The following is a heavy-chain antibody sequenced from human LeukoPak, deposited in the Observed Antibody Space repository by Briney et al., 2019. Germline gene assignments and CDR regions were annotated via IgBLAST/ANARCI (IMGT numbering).Heavy chain of an antibody. Sequence: GGSLRPSCVTSGFTFSSYAMSWGRQAPGKGLEWGSVISGSGGTTYYADSVKGRFTISRDNSKSTPYLQKNSLSPEDPAVYYYAKDPSGSTSYSYHYGMDVWGQGTTVTVSS. CDR2: ISGSGGTT. D-gene: IGHD1-26*01. V-gene: IGHV3-23*01. CDR1: GFTFSSYA. J-gene: IGHJ6*02. CDR3: AKDPSGSTSYSYHYGMDV.